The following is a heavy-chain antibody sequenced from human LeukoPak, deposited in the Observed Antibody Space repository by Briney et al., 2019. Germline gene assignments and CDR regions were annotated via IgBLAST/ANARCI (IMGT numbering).Heavy chain of an antibody. CDR1: GFTFSSYA. J-gene: IGHJ5*02. Sequence: GRSLRLSCAASGFTFSSYAMHWVRQAPGKGLEWVSAISANGVDTFYAPSVKGRFTISRDNSKNTLYLQINSLRAEDTAIYYCAKDVWWSVSWGQGTLVTVSS. D-gene: IGHD2-8*02. CDR2: ISANGVDT. V-gene: IGHV3-23*01. CDR3: AKDVWWSVS.